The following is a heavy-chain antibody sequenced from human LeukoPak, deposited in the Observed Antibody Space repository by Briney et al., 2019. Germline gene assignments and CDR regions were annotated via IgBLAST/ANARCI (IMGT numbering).Heavy chain of an antibody. CDR1: GGSISSSSYY. D-gene: IGHD4-23*01. J-gene: IGHJ6*03. CDR3: FARSVVTGTYYYFMDV. CDR2: IYHGGTT. V-gene: IGHV4-39*02. Sequence: PSETLSLTCTVSGGSISSSSYYWGWVRQPPGKRLEWIGSIYHGGTTYYNPSLKSRVTISVDTSKNHFSLKLSSVTAADSAVYYGFARSVVTGTYYYFMDVWGKGTTVAVSS.